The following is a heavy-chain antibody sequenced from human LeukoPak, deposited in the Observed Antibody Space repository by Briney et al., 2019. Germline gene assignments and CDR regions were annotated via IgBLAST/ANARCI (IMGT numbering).Heavy chain of an antibody. CDR3: AKGGLLWFGELIDAFDI. J-gene: IGHJ3*02. D-gene: IGHD3-10*01. Sequence: GGSLRLSCAASGFTFSSYAMSWVRQAPGKGLEGVSAISGSGGSTYYADSVKGRFTISRDNSKNTLYLQMNSLRAEDTAVYYCAKGGLLWFGELIDAFDIWGQGTMVTVSS. V-gene: IGHV3-23*01. CDR2: ISGSGGST. CDR1: GFTFSSYA.